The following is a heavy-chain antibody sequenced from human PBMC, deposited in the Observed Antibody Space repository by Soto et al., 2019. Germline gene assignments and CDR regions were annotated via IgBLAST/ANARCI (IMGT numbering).Heavy chain of an antibody. D-gene: IGHD2-2*01. CDR3: ARQYCSSTSCYVLDY. V-gene: IGHV5-10-1*01. CDR2: IDPSDSYT. CDR1: GYSFTSYW. Sequence: LGESLKISCKGSGYSFTSYWIGWVRQMPGKGLEWMGRIDPSDSYTNYSPSFQGHVTISADKSISTAYLQWSSLKASDTAMYYCARQYCSSTSCYVLDYWGQGTLVTVSS. J-gene: IGHJ4*02.